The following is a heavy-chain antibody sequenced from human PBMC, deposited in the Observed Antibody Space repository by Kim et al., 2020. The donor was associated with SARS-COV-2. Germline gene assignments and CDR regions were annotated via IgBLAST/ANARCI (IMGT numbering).Heavy chain of an antibody. J-gene: IGHJ4*02. CDR1: RFTFSAYA. CDR3: ARELENSSSRGGL. V-gene: IGHV3-21*05. Sequence: GGSLRLSCAGTRFTFSAYAMNWVRQAPGKGLEWFSYISSGSDYIYYADSVKGRFTISRDNAKNSLYLQMNSLRDEDTAVYYCARELENSSSRGGLWGQGTLVTVSS. D-gene: IGHD6-6*01. CDR2: ISSGSDYI.